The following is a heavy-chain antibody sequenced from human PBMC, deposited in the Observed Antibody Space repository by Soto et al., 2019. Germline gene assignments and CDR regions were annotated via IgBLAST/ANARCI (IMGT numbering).Heavy chain of an antibody. V-gene: IGHV3-23*01. CDR2: ISDRGDTT. Sequence: PGVSLRLSCAASGFTISSYAMSCVRQAPGKGLEWVSAISDRGDTTHYADSVKGRFTISRDTSKNTLYLQMNVLRAEDTAVYYCAKDKPGTTSFDCWGQGTLVNASS. D-gene: IGHD1-1*01. J-gene: IGHJ4*02. CDR3: AKDKPGTTSFDC. CDR1: GFTISSYA.